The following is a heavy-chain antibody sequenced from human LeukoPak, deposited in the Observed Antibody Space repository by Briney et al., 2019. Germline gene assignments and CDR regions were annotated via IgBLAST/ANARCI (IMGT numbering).Heavy chain of an antibody. CDR1: GGSIRSSSYY. CDR3: ARLERSYFFGSGSPYYFMDV. J-gene: IGHJ6*03. D-gene: IGHD3-10*01. V-gene: IGHV4-39*01. CDR2: IYYSGTT. Sequence: SETLSLTCTVSGGSIRSSSYYWGWIRQPPGQGLEWIGNIYYSGTTYYKASLKSRVTISADTSKNQFSLKLSSVTAADTAVYYCARLERSYFFGSGSPYYFMDVWGKGTTVTVSS.